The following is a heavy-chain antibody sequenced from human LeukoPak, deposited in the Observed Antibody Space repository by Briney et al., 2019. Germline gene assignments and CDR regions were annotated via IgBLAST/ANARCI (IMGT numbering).Heavy chain of an antibody. V-gene: IGHV3-30*02. CDR1: GYTFTGYY. D-gene: IGHD3-10*01. Sequence: SCKASGYTFTGYYMHWVRQAPGKGLEWVAFIRYDGSNEYYADSVKGRFTISRDNSKSTLYLQMNSLRAEDTAVYYCAKDDRATWYFDYWGQGTLVTVSS. CDR2: IRYDGSNE. J-gene: IGHJ4*02. CDR3: AKDDRATWYFDY.